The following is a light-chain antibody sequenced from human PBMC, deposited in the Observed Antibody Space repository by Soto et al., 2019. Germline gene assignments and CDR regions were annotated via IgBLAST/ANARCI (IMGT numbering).Light chain of an antibody. J-gene: IGKJ1*01. CDR3: QQYNGYSRT. Sequence: DIQMTQSPSTLSASVGDRVTITCRASQSIGTSVAWYQQKPGKAPKLLIFDASSLERGVPSRFSGSGSGTAFTLTISSLQPDDISTYYCQQYNGYSRTFGQGTKVEIK. V-gene: IGKV1-5*01. CDR1: QSIGTS. CDR2: DAS.